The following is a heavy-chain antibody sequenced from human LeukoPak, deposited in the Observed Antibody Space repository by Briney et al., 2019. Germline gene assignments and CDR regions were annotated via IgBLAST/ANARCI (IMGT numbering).Heavy chain of an antibody. CDR2: ISYDGSNK. CDR1: GFTSSSYG. D-gene: IGHD3-3*01. J-gene: IGHJ6*03. Sequence: GGSLRLSCAASGFTSSSYGMHWVRQAPGKGLEWVAVISYDGSNKYYADSVKGRFTISRDNSKNTLYLQMNSLRAEDTAVYYCAKDANYDPGYYYYYMDVWGKGTTVTVSS. V-gene: IGHV3-30*18. CDR3: AKDANYDPGYYYYYMDV.